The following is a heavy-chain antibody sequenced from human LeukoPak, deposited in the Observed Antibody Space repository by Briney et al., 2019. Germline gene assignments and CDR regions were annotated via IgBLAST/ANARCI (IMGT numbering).Heavy chain of an antibody. CDR3: ARGLLKLPSVAFDI. CDR2: IYYSGST. D-gene: IGHD3-9*01. J-gene: IGHJ3*02. CDR1: GGSISSGGYY. V-gene: IGHV4-31*03. Sequence: SETLSLTCTVSGGSISSGGYYWSWIRQHPGKGLEWIGYIYYSGSTYYNPSLKSRVTISVDTSKNQFSLKLSSVTAADTAVYYCARGLLKLPSVAFDIWGQGTMVTVSS.